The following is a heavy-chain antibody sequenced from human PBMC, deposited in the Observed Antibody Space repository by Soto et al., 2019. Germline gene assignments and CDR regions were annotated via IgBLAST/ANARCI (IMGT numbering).Heavy chain of an antibody. CDR3: ARGADIVATTPYYYYYMDV. Sequence: GGSLRLSCAASGFTFSDYYMSWIRQAPGKGLEWVSYISSSGSTIYYADSVKGRFTISRDNAKNSLYLQMNSLRAEDTAVYYCARGADIVATTPYYYYYMDVWGKGTTVTVSS. V-gene: IGHV3-11*01. CDR2: ISSSGSTI. CDR1: GFTFSDYY. J-gene: IGHJ6*03. D-gene: IGHD5-12*01.